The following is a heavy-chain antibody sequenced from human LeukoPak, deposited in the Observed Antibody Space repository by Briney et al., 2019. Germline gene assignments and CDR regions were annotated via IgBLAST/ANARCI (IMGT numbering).Heavy chain of an antibody. J-gene: IGHJ4*02. CDR3: ARDKYSSSWDPFDY. Sequence: ASVKVSCKASGYTFTGYYMHWVRQAPGQGLEWMGWINPNSGGTNYAQKFQGRVTMTRDTSISTAYMELRSLRSDDTAVYYCARDKYSSSWDPFDYWGQGTLVTVSS. CDR1: GYTFTGYY. CDR2: INPNSGGT. D-gene: IGHD6-13*01. V-gene: IGHV1-2*02.